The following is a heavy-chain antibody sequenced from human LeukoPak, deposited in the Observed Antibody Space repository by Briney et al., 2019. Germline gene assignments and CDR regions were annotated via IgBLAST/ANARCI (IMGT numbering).Heavy chain of an antibody. Sequence: ASVKVSCKASGYTFTSYGISWVRQAPGQGLEWMGWISAYNGNTNYAQKLQGRVTMTTDTSTSTAYMELRSLRSDDTAVYYCARDDVLNSGYSYGPYYYYGMDVWGQGTTVTVSS. CDR2: ISAYNGNT. V-gene: IGHV1-18*01. D-gene: IGHD5-18*01. J-gene: IGHJ6*02. CDR1: GYTFTSYG. CDR3: ARDDVLNSGYSYGPYYYYGMDV.